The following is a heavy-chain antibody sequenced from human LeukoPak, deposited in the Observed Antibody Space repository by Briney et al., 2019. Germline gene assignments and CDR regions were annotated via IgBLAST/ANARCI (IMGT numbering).Heavy chain of an antibody. V-gene: IGHV4-39*02. CDR1: GGSISSTTYY. CDR2: IYYSGTT. CDR3: ARGPTLKYFHH. J-gene: IGHJ1*01. Sequence: SEILSLTCTVPGGSISSTTYYWGWIRQPPGKGLEWIGTIYYSGTTYYNPSLKSRVTISVDTSKNQFSLELSSMTAADTAVYYCARGPTLKYFHHWGQGTLVSVSS.